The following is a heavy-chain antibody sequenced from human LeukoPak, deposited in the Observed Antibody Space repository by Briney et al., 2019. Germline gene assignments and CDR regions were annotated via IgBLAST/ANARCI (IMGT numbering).Heavy chain of an antibody. J-gene: IGHJ4*02. V-gene: IGHV4-39*07. Sequence: KTSETLFLTCTDSGGSISSSSYYWGWIRQPPGKGLEWIGSIYYSGMTYYNPSLKSRVTISVDTSKNQFSLKLSSVTAADTAVYYCARDLGYCSGGSCYSGSGYRGWGQGTLVTVSS. D-gene: IGHD2-15*01. CDR3: ARDLGYCSGGSCYSGSGYRG. CDR1: GGSISSSSYY. CDR2: IYYSGMT.